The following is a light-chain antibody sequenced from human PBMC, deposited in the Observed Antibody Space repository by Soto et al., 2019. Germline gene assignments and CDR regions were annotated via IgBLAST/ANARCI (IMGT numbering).Light chain of an antibody. CDR2: AAS. CDR3: QQSYSTPYT. V-gene: IGKV1-39*01. CDR1: QSISSY. Sequence: IQMTQSPSSLSASVGVRVSVTCRASQSISSYLNWYQQKPGKAPKLLIYAASSLQSGVPSRFSRSGSGTDFTLTISSLQPEDFATYYCQQSYSTPYTFGPWPKVDIK. J-gene: IGKJ2*01.